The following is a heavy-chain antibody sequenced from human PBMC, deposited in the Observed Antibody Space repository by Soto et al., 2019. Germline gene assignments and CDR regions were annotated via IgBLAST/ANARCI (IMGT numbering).Heavy chain of an antibody. CDR3: ARDQLYYNDISGRPLNAFDV. CDR1: GFTFRNYG. D-gene: IGHD3-22*01. J-gene: IGHJ3*01. Sequence: GGSLRLSCAASGFTFRNYGMNWVRQAPGKGLEWVAYIGIGSSTKYYADSVKGRFTISRDNAKNSLYLQMNSLRAEDTAVYYCARDQLYYNDISGRPLNAFDVWGQGTMVTV. V-gene: IGHV3-48*01. CDR2: IGIGSSTK.